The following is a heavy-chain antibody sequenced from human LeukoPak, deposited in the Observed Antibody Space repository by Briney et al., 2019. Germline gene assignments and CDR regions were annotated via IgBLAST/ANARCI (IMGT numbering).Heavy chain of an antibody. CDR3: ARGFKHWLVRRNWFDP. J-gene: IGHJ5*02. V-gene: IGHV4-34*01. D-gene: IGHD6-19*01. CDR2: INHSGST. CDR1: GGSFSGYY. Sequence: SETLCLTCAVYGGSFSGYYWSWIRQPPGKGLEWIGEINHSGSTNYNPSLKSRVTISVDTSKNQFSLKLSSVTAADTAVYYCARGFKHWLVRRNWFDPWGQGTLVTVSS.